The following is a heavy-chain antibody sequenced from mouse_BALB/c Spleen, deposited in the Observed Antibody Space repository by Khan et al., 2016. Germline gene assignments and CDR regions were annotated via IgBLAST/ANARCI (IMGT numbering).Heavy chain of an antibody. CDR2: IDPANGNT. V-gene: IGHV14-3*02. Sequence: VQLKQSGAELVKPGASVKLSCTASGFNIKDTYMHWVKQRPEQGLEWIGRIDPANGNTKYDPKFQGKATIPADTSSNTAYLQLSSLTSEDTAVYYCARTLRGYFDYWGQGTTLTVSS. J-gene: IGHJ2*01. CDR3: ARTLRGYFDY. D-gene: IGHD3-1*01. CDR1: GFNIKDTY.